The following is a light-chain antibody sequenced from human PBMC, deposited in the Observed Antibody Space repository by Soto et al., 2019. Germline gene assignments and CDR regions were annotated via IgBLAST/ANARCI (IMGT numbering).Light chain of an antibody. CDR3: QQLHSWGVT. V-gene: IGKV1-9*01. Sequence: DIQLTQSPYFLSASVGDRVTITCRASQGIGSYLAWYQQKPGKAPKLLISGASTLQSGVPSRFSGSGSGTEFTLTNSSLQPEDFATYSCQQLHSWGVTFGGGTKVEIK. CDR2: GAS. J-gene: IGKJ4*01. CDR1: QGIGSY.